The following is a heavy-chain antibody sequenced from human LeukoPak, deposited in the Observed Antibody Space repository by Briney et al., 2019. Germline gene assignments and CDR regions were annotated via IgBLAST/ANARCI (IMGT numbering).Heavy chain of an antibody. V-gene: IGHV4-4*02. CDR1: GGSISSSNW. D-gene: IGHD5-24*01. Sequence: SETLSLTCVVSGGSISSSNWWSWVRQPPEKGLEWIGEISRDGSTNYNPSLKSRVTISVDKSNNHFSLKLTSVTAADTAMYYCARGDNYVFDVWGRGTLVSVSS. J-gene: IGHJ2*01. CDR2: ISRDGST. CDR3: ARGDNYVFDV.